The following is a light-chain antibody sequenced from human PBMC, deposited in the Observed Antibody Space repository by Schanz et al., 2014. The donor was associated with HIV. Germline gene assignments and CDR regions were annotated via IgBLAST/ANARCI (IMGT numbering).Light chain of an antibody. CDR3: NSYSHSNTYV. CDR2: DVT. CDR1: TSDIGAYNY. V-gene: IGLV2-14*03. Sequence: QSALTQPASMSGSPGQSITISCTGTTSDIGAYNYVSWYQQHPGRAPRLLVYDVTYRPSGVSNRFSGSKSGNTASLTISGLQPEDEADYYCNSYSHSNTYVFGSGTKLTVL. J-gene: IGLJ1*01.